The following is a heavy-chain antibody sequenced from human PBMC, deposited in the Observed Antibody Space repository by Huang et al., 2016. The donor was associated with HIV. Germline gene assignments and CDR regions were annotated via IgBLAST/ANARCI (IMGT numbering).Heavy chain of an antibody. CDR2: IKSKTERATT. CDR3: TTGTRDYLNAFDI. Sequence: EVQLVESGGGLVKPGGSLRLSCEVAGFSFSSALMNWVRQAPGKGLVLGGRIKSKTERATTDYAAPVKGRFTISRDDSKNTLYLQMNSLKTEDTGVYYCTTGTRDYLNAFDIWGQGTKVTVSS. CDR1: GFSFSSAL. V-gene: IGHV3-15*07. J-gene: IGHJ3*02. D-gene: IGHD1-7*01.